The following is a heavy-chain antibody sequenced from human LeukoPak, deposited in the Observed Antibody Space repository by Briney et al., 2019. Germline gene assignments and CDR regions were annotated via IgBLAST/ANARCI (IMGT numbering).Heavy chain of an antibody. CDR2: ISNNGGYT. CDR1: GFTFSSSA. D-gene: IGHD2-15*01. Sequence: PGGSLRLSCAASGFTFSSSAMSRVRQAPGKGLEWVSAISNNGGYTYYADSVQGRFTISRDNSKSTLCLQMNSLRAEDTAVYYCAKQLGYCSDGSCYFPYWGQGTLVTVSS. J-gene: IGHJ4*02. CDR3: AKQLGYCSDGSCYFPY. V-gene: IGHV3-23*01.